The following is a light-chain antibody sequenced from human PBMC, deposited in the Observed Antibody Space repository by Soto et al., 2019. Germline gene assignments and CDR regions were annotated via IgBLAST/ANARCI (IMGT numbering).Light chain of an antibody. Sequence: QSALTQPASVSGSPGQSITIPGTGTSSDVGDYHYVSWYQQHPGKAPKLMIYDVSYRPSGVSNRFAGPKSGDTASLTISGLQAEDEADYYCSSYTTSSTVLFGGGTKVTVL. CDR1: SSDVGDYHY. V-gene: IGLV2-14*03. CDR2: DVS. J-gene: IGLJ2*01. CDR3: SSYTTSSTVL.